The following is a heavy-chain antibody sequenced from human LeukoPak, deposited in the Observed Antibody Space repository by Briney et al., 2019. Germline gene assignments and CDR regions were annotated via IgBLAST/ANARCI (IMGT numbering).Heavy chain of an antibody. CDR1: GGSISSNY. CDR2: IYYSGST. J-gene: IGHJ5*02. CDR3: ARHPSGRMWLQQGGWFDP. D-gene: IGHD5-24*01. V-gene: IGHV4-59*01. Sequence: SETLSLTCTVSGGSISSNYWSWIRQPPGKGLEYIGYIYYSGSTNYNPSLKSRVTISVDTSKNQFSLKLSSVTAADTAVYYCARHPSGRMWLQQGGWFDPWGQGTLVTVSS.